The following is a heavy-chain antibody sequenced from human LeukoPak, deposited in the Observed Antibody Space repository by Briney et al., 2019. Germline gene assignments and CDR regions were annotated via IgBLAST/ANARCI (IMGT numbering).Heavy chain of an antibody. J-gene: IGHJ4*02. D-gene: IGHD4-17*01. CDR1: GFTFSDYY. CDR2: ISSSSSHT. Sequence: PGGSLRLSCAASGFTFSDYYMSWIRQAPGKGLEWVSYISSSSSHTNYADSVKGRFTISRDNAKNSLHLQMNSLRAEDTAVYYCARGVYGDYDLSYYFDYWGQGTLVTVSS. CDR3: ARGVYGDYDLSYYFDY. V-gene: IGHV3-11*06.